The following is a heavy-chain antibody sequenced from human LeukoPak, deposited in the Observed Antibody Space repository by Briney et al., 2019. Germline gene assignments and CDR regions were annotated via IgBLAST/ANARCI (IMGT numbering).Heavy chain of an antibody. CDR1: GYTFTGYY. CDR2: INPNSGGT. J-gene: IGHJ6*03. V-gene: IGHV1-2*06. CDR3: ARKYNVRGWYYYYYMDV. Sequence: GASVKVSCKASGYTFTGYYMHWVRQAPGQGLEWMGRINPNSGGTNYAQKFQGRVTMTRDTSISTAYMELSRLRSEDTAVYYCARKYNVRGWYYYYYMDVWGKGTTVTVSS. D-gene: IGHD3-10*02.